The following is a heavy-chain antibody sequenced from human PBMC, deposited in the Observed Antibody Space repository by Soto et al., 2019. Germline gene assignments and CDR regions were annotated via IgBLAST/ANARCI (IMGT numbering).Heavy chain of an antibody. CDR2: INHSGST. V-gene: IGHV4-34*01. Sequence: SETLSLTCAVYGGSFSGYYWSWIRQPPGKGLEWIGEINHSGSTNYNPSLKSRVTISVDTSKNQFSLKLSSVTAADTAVYYCARVSHWGSRDFDYWGQGTLVTVSS. D-gene: IGHD7-27*01. CDR3: ARVSHWGSRDFDY. CDR1: GGSFSGYY. J-gene: IGHJ4*02.